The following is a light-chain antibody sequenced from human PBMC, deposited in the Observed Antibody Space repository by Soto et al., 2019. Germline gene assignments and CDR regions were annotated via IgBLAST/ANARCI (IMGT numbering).Light chain of an antibody. J-gene: IGKJ5*01. CDR1: QDIYKY. V-gene: IGKV1-33*01. Sequence: DIQMTQSPSSRSAAVGDGVTFTFQASQDIYKYLNWYQQKPGKAPKLLIYDASNLERGVPSRLSGSGSGTDFTLPISCLQSEDFATYYCQPLKSYVTFGQGTRLEIK. CDR2: DAS. CDR3: QPLKSYVT.